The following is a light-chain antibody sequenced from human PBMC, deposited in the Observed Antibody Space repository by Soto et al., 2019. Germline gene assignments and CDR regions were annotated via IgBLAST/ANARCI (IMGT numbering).Light chain of an antibody. Sequence: QSVLTQPPSASRTPGQRVTISCSGSNSNIGSNTVNWYQQLPGTAPKLLISSNNQRPSGVPDRFSASKSGTSASLAISGLQXXXXXXXXCAAWDDSLNGFVFGTGTKVTVL. CDR3: AAWDDSLNGFV. V-gene: IGLV1-44*01. CDR1: NSNIGSNT. J-gene: IGLJ1*01. CDR2: SNN.